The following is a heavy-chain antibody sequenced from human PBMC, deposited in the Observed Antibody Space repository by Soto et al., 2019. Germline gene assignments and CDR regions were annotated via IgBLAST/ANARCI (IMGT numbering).Heavy chain of an antibody. CDR2: IYYSGST. CDR1: GGSISSCGYY. CDR3: ARGRGGIAAHLGFLWSYFDC. D-gene: IGHD6-6*01. Sequence: TLSLTCTVSGGSISSCGYYWTWIRQHPGKGLEWIGYIYYSGSTYYNPSLKSRVTISVDTSKNQFSLKLSSVTAADTAVYYCARGRGGIAAHLGFLWSYFDCWGQGTLVTVSS. V-gene: IGHV4-31*03. J-gene: IGHJ4*02.